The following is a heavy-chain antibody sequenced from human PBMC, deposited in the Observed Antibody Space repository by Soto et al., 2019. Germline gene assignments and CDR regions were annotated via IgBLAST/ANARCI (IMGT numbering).Heavy chain of an antibody. Sequence: ASVKVSCKASGGTFSSYAISWVRQAPGQGLEWMGGIIPLFGTANYAQMFQGRVTIIADRSTSTAYMELSSLRSEDTAVYYCATIQLWSKHYYYGMDVWGQGTTVTVSS. D-gene: IGHD5-18*01. CDR3: ATIQLWSKHYYYGMDV. CDR1: GGTFSSYA. V-gene: IGHV1-69*06. CDR2: IIPLFGTA. J-gene: IGHJ6*02.